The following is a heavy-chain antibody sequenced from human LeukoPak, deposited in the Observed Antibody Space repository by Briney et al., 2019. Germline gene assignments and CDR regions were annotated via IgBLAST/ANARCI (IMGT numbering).Heavy chain of an antibody. CDR2: IYYSGST. J-gene: IGHJ6*03. Sequence: SETLSLTCTVSGGSISSYYWSWIRQPPGKGLEWIGYIYYSGSTNYNPSLKSRVTISVDTSKNQFSLKLSSVTAADTAVYYCAREGYSSSWPRRYYYYMDVWGKGTTVTISS. V-gene: IGHV4-59*01. CDR3: AREGYSSSWPRRYYYYMDV. D-gene: IGHD6-13*01. CDR1: GGSISSYY.